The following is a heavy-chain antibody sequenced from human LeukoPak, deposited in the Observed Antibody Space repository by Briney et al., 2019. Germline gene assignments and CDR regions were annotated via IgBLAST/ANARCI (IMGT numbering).Heavy chain of an antibody. V-gene: IGHV3-30*18. CDR1: GFTFSHYA. D-gene: IGHD3-22*01. J-gene: IGHJ4*02. CDR2: ISYDGSNT. CDR3: AKDSGGTHYYDSSAYGRTNNFDY. Sequence: LTGASLTLSCAASGFTFSHYAMHWVRHPPGKGMDWVSFISYDGSNTYYADSVKGRFTISRDNSKNTLYLQMNSLRAEDTAVYYCAKDSGGTHYYDSSAYGRTNNFDYWGQGTLITVSS.